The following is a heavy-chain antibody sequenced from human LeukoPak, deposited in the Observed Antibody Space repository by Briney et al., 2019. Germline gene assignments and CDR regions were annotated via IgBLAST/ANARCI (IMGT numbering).Heavy chain of an antibody. D-gene: IGHD1-26*01. J-gene: IGHJ4*02. CDR1: GYGFTAYW. CDR2: IYPGDSDA. V-gene: IGHV5-51*01. CDR3: ARALGVGATELHMDY. Sequence: LGESPKISCKGSGYGFTAYWIAWVRQMPGKGLEWMGFIYPGDSDARYSLSFQGQVTISVDKSINTAYLEWSSLKASDTAMYYCARALGVGATELHMDYWGQGTLVTVSS.